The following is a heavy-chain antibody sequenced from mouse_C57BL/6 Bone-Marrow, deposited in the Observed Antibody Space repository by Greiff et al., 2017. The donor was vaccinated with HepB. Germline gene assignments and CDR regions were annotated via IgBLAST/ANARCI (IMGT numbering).Heavy chain of an antibody. Sequence: VQLVESGPGLVAPSQSLSITCTVSGFSLTSYAISWVRQPPGKGLEWLGVIWTGGGTNYNSALKSRLSISKDNSKSQVFLKMNSLQTDDTARYYCARNYYGSSHSHWYFDVWGTGTTVTVSS. D-gene: IGHD1-1*01. CDR3: ARNYYGSSHSHWYFDV. CDR1: GFSLTSYA. V-gene: IGHV2-9-1*01. CDR2: IWTGGGT. J-gene: IGHJ1*03.